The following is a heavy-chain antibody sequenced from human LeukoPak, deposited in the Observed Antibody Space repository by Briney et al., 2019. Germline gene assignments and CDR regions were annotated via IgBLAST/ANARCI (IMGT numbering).Heavy chain of an antibody. Sequence: SETLSLTCTVSGGSISSDYWSWIRQPPGKGLEWVGYIYYSGSTHYNPSLKSRVTISVDTSKNQFSLKLSSVTAADTAVYYCARGGVYGSGGYYFDYWGQGTLVTVSS. CDR1: GGSISSDY. J-gene: IGHJ4*02. CDR3: ARGGVYGSGGYYFDY. CDR2: IYYSGST. D-gene: IGHD3-10*01. V-gene: IGHV4-59*01.